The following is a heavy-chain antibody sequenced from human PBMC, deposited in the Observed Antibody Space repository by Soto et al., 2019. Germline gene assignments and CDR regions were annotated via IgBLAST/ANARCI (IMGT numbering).Heavy chain of an antibody. V-gene: IGHV3-15*01. CDR1: GFTFTNAW. CDR2: IKSRTDGETT. J-gene: IGHJ1*01. CDR3: TTDRGTYGAEYLQL. Sequence: GGSLRLSCAASGFTFTNAWMSWVRQAPGKGLEWVGRIKSRTDGETTDYAAPVKGRFAISRDDSKNMLYLQMNSLKTDDTAVYYCTTDRGTYGAEYLQLWGQGTLVTVSS. D-gene: IGHD4-17*01.